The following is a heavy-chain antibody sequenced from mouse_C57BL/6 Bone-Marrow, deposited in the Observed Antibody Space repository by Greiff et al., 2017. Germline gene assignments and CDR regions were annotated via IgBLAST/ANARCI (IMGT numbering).Heavy chain of an antibody. J-gene: IGHJ2*01. V-gene: IGHV1-26*01. CDR3: ARHGYGANSYYFDY. CDR1: GYTFTDYY. Sequence: VQLQQSGPELVKPGASVKISCKASGYTFTDYYMNWVKQSHGKSLEWIGDINPNNGGTSYNQKFKGKATLTVDKSSSTAYMELRSLTSEDSAVYYCARHGYGANSYYFDYWGQGTTLTVSS. D-gene: IGHD2-2*01. CDR2: INPNNGGT.